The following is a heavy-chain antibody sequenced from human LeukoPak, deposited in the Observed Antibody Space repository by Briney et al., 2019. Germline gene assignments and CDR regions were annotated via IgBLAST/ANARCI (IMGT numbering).Heavy chain of an antibody. D-gene: IGHD6-13*01. V-gene: IGHV4-30-2*01. CDR3: ARSIAAAGSA. J-gene: IGHJ5*02. CDR1: GGSISSGGYS. CDR2: IYHSGST. Sequence: SETLSLTCAVSGGSISSGGYSWSWIRQPPGKGLEWIGYIYHSGSTYYNPSLKSRVTISVDRSKNQFSLKLSSVTAADTAVYYCARSIAAAGSAWGQGTLVTVSS.